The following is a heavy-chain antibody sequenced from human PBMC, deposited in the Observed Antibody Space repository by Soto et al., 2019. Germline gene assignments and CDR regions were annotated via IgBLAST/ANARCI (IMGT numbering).Heavy chain of an antibody. CDR3: GRGYARCDY. Sequence: GGSLSLSCVASGITFSSYWMSWVRQAPGKGPEWVANIKEDGSEKYYVDSVKGRFTISRDNVKNSLYLQMNSLRAEDTAVYYCGRGYARCDYWGQGTLVTVSS. D-gene: IGHD2-15*01. CDR2: IKEDGSEK. CDR1: GITFSSYW. V-gene: IGHV3-7*03. J-gene: IGHJ4*02.